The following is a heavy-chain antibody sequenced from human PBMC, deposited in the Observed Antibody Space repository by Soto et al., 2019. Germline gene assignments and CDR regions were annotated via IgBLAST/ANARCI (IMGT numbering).Heavy chain of an antibody. CDR1: GGSFSGYY. CDR2: INHSGGT. V-gene: IGHV4-34*01. J-gene: IGHJ5*02. CDR3: ARAPGPVGTTTCLDI. Sequence: PSETLSLTCAVYGGSFSGYYWNWIRQSPGKGLEWIGEINHSGGTNYNPSLKSRVTISVDTSKNQFSLKLRSVTAADTAVYYCARAPGPVGTTTCLDIWGQGTLVTVSS. D-gene: IGHD1-26*01.